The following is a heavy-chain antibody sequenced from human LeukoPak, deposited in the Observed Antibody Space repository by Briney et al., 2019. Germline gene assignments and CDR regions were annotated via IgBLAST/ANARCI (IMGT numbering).Heavy chain of an antibody. CDR1: GYTFTSYY. Sequence: ASVKVSCKASGYTFTSYYMHWVRQAPGQGLEWMGIINPSGGSTSYAQKFQGRVTMTGDTSTSTVYMELSSLRSEDTAVYYCARMYYYDSSGHDAFDIWGQGTMVTVSS. V-gene: IGHV1-46*01. D-gene: IGHD3-22*01. CDR3: ARMYYYDSSGHDAFDI. J-gene: IGHJ3*02. CDR2: INPSGGST.